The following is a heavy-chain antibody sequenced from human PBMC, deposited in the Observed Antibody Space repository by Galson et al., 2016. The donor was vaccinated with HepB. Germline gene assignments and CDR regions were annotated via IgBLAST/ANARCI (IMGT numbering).Heavy chain of an antibody. V-gene: IGHV3-30-3*01. CDR1: GFAFSRYG. J-gene: IGHJ4*02. Sequence: SCAGSGFAFSRYGFHWVRQAPGKGLEWVAFMSYDGNDKYYADSVKGRFTVSRDDSKNTFFLQLNSLSIEDTAVYYCARQVLYGDPYFDYWGQGTLVTVSS. CDR3: ARQVLYGDPYFDY. D-gene: IGHD2-21*02. CDR2: MSYDGNDK.